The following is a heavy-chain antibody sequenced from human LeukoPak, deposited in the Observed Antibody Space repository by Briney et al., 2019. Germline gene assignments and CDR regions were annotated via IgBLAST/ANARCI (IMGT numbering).Heavy chain of an antibody. J-gene: IGHJ4*02. D-gene: IGHD2-21*02. V-gene: IGHV3-33*01. CDR1: GFTFSSYG. CDR2: IWYDGSNK. CDR3: ARDLSDPYYFDY. Sequence: QPGGSLRLSCAASGFTFSSYGMHWVRQAPGKGLEWVAVIWYDGSNKYYADSVKGRFTISRDNSKNTLYLQMNSLRAEGTAVYYCARDLSDPYYFDYWGQGTLVTVSS.